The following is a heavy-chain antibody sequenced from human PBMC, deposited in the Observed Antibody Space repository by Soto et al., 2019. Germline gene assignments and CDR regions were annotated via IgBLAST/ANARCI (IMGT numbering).Heavy chain of an antibody. CDR1: GFTFSSYS. Sequence: SGGSLRLSCAASGFTFSSYSMNWVRRAPGKGLEWVSYIATSSIYIYYADSVKGRFTISRDNAKNSLYLQMNSLRAEDTAVYYCARGITGTTVDPWGQGTLVTVSS. V-gene: IGHV3-21*01. D-gene: IGHD1-7*01. CDR3: ARGITGTTVDP. CDR2: IATSSIYI. J-gene: IGHJ5*02.